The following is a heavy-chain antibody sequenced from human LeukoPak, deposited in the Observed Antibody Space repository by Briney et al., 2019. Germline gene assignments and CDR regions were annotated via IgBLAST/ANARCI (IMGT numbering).Heavy chain of an antibody. D-gene: IGHD2-21*02. J-gene: IGHJ6*02. CDR3: ARDPPAYCGGDCYSPYSGMDV. Sequence: ASVKVSCKASGYTFTSYDINWVRQATGQGLEWMGWMNPNSGNTGYAQKFQGRVTMTRNTSISTAYMELSSLRSEDTAVYYCARDPPAYCGGDCYSPYSGMDVWGQGTAVTVYS. CDR1: GYTFTSYD. V-gene: IGHV1-8*01. CDR2: MNPNSGNT.